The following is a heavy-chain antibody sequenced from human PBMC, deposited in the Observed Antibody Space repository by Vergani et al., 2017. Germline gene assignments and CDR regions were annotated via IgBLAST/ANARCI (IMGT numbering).Heavy chain of an antibody. CDR1: GYPLTELS. Sequence: QVQLVQSGAEVKKPGASVKVSCKVSGYPLTELSMHWVRQAPGKGLEWMGGFDPEDGETIYAQKFQGRVTMTEDTSTDTAYMDLSSLRSEDTAVYYCATVWSAAAGTIFDYWGQGTLVTVSS. CDR3: ATVWSAAAGTIFDY. CDR2: FDPEDGET. D-gene: IGHD6-13*01. J-gene: IGHJ4*02. V-gene: IGHV1-24*01.